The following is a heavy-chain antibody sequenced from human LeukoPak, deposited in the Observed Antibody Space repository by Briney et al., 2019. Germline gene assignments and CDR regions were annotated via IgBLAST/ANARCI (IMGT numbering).Heavy chain of an antibody. CDR2: ISAYNGNT. J-gene: IGHJ6*02. CDR3: AREAVVVPAAVLSVGRWSYYGMDV. CDR1: GYTFTSYG. Sequence: ASVKVSCKASGYTFTSYGISWVRQAPGQGLEWMGWISAYNGNTNYAQKLQGRVTMTTDTSTSTAYMELRSLRSDDTAVYYCAREAVVVPAAVLSVGRWSYYGMDVWGQGTTVTVSS. V-gene: IGHV1-18*01. D-gene: IGHD2-2*01.